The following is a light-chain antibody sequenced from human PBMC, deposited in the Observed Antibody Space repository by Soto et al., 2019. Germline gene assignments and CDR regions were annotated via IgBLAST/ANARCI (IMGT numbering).Light chain of an antibody. V-gene: IGKV3-15*01. CDR2: ATS. J-gene: IGKJ5*01. CDR3: QQYYSTIT. Sequence: IVMTQSPATLSVSPGERATLSCRAGQSIDDKLAWYQQRPGQAPRLLIYATSTRVAGIPARFSGSGSGTEFTLTISALQSEDVAVYYCQQYYSTITFGQGTRLEIK. CDR1: QSIDDK.